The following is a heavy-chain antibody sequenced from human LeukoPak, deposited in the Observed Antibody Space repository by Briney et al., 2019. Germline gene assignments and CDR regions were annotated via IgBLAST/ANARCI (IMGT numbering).Heavy chain of an antibody. CDR2: IYPGDSDT. CDR3: ASTYYYDSSGYYYFDY. CDR1: GYSFTSYW. D-gene: IGHD3-22*01. J-gene: IGHJ4*02. Sequence: GESLKISCKGSGYSFTSYWIGWVRQMPGKGLEWMGLIYPGDSDTRYSPSFQGQVTISADKSISTAYLQWSSLKASDTAMYYCASTYYYDSSGYYYFDYRGQGTLVTVSS. V-gene: IGHV5-51*01.